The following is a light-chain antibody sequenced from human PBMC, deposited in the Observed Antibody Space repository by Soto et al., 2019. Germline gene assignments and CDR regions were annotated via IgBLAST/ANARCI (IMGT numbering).Light chain of an antibody. J-gene: IGKJ5*01. Sequence: DIVMTQSPDSLAVSLGERATINCKSSQSVLYSSNNKNYLAWYQQKPGQPPKLLIYWASTRESGVPDRFSGSGSGTDFTLTLSSRQAEDVAVYYCQQYYSTPIAFGQGPRLQI. V-gene: IGKV4-1*01. CDR3: QQYYSTPIA. CDR2: WAS. CDR1: QSVLYSSNNKNY.